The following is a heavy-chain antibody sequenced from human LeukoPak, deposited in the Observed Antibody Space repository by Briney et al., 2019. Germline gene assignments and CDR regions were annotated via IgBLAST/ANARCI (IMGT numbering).Heavy chain of an antibody. D-gene: IGHD6-19*01. J-gene: IGHJ6*03. CDR1: GYTFTGYY. CDR3: ARDLRYSSGWSASGMDV. V-gene: IGHV1-2*02. CDR2: INPNSGVT. Sequence: APVKASCKASGYTFTGYYMHWVPQAPGHGLEWMGWINPNSGVTNYAQKFQGRVTMTRDTSISTAYMELSSLRSDDTAVYYCARDLRYSSGWSASGMDVWGKGTTVTISS.